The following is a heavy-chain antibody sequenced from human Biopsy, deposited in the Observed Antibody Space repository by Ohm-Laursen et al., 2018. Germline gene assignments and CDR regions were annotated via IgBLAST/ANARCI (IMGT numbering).Heavy chain of an antibody. J-gene: IGHJ5*02. CDR1: GYSISTGYY. V-gene: IGHV4-38-2*01. D-gene: IGHD3-10*01. Sequence: GTLSLTCAVSGYSISTGYYWGWIRQPPGKGLEWIGSIFHTGTTYYNPSLKSRVTISVDTSKNQFSLNLYSLTAADTAVYFCARGLPRIAPMVRGRRTWFDPRGQGSLVTVSS. CDR3: ARGLPRIAPMVRGRRTWFDP. CDR2: IFHTGTT.